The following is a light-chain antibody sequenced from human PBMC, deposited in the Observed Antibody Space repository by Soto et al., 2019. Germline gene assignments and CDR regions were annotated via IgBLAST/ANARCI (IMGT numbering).Light chain of an antibody. J-gene: IGLJ1*01. CDR3: SSYSSSNILYV. V-gene: IGLV2-14*01. CDR2: EVS. Sequence: QSVLTQPASVSGSPGQSITISCTGTRSDIGAYIYVSWYQQHPGKAPKLMIYEVSKRPSGVSNRFSGSKSGNTASLTISGLQAEDEDEYYCSSYSSSNILYVFGTGTKLTVL. CDR1: RSDIGAYIY.